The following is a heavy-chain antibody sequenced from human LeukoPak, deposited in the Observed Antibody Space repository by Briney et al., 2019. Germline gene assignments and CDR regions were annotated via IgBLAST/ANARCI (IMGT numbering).Heavy chain of an antibody. CDR1: GFTFNSYW. Sequence: GGSLRLSCAASGFTFNSYWMNWVRQAPGKGLEWVANIKRDGSEKYYVDSVKGRFTISRDSAKNSLYLQMNSLRAEDTAVYYCARGDFDCWGQGTLVTVSS. V-gene: IGHV3-7*03. CDR2: IKRDGSEK. J-gene: IGHJ4*02. CDR3: ARGDFDC.